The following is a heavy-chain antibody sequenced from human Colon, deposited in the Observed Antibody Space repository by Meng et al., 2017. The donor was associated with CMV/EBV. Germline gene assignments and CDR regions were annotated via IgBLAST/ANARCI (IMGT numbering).Heavy chain of an antibody. Sequence: SGPTLVKPTQTITLTCTFSGFFLNTSTVAVGWFRQPPGKALEWLALFYWNDDQRYSPSLRNRLTITKDTSKNQLVLTMTNMDPVDTATYFCAHRRTIFGGFDPWGQGSLVTVSS. CDR1: GFFLNTSTVA. D-gene: IGHD3-3*01. CDR2: FYWNDDQ. J-gene: IGHJ5*02. V-gene: IGHV2-5*01. CDR3: AHRRTIFGGFDP.